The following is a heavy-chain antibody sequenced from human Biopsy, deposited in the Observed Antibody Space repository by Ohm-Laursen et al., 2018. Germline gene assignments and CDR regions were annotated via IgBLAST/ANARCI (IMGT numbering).Heavy chain of an antibody. CDR2: ISYTGYT. V-gene: IGHV4-59*11. CDR3: ARGSNDFGGLYFPR. Sequence: TLSLTCTVSGGSLTGHYWSWIRQPPGKGLEWIGHISYTGYTSYKASLKSRVTISVDTSRNHFSLRLSSLTAADTAVYYCARGSNDFGGLYFPRWGQGTLLTVSS. D-gene: IGHD4-23*01. CDR1: GGSLTGHY. J-gene: IGHJ4*02.